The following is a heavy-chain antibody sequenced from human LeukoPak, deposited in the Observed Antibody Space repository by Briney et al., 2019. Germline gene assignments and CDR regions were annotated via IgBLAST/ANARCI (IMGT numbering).Heavy chain of an antibody. D-gene: IGHD6-13*01. J-gene: IGHJ3*02. V-gene: IGHV4-59*11. CDR1: GGSISSHY. CDR2: IYYSGST. Sequence: PSETLSLTCTVSGGSISSHYWSWIRQPPGKGLEWIGYIYYSGSTNYNPSLKSRVTISVDTSKNQFSLKLSSVTAADTAVYYCASSHSSSWYSLDDAFDIWGQGTMVTVSS. CDR3: ASSHSSSWYSLDDAFDI.